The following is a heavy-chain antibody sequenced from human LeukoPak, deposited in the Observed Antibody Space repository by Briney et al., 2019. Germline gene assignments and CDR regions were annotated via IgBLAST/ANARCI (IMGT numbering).Heavy chain of an antibody. CDR3: ARGITYYYDSSDYYEDY. J-gene: IGHJ4*02. CDR2: IWYDGSNK. Sequence: PGGSLRLSCAASGFTFSSYGMHWVRQAPGKGLEWVAVIWYDGSNKYYADSVKGRFTISRDNSKNTLYLRMNSLRAEDTAVYYCARGITYYYDSSDYYEDYWGQGTLVTVSS. CDR1: GFTFSSYG. D-gene: IGHD3-22*01. V-gene: IGHV3-33*01.